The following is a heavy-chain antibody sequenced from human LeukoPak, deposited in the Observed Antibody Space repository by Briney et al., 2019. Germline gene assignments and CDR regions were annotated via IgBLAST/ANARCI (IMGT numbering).Heavy chain of an antibody. CDR1: GFTFSSYA. Sequence: GGSLSLSCAASGFTFSSYAMSWVRQAPGKGLEWVSAISGSGGSTNYAESVKGRFTISRDNSKNTVYLLMNSLRAEDTAVYYCAKVRDYVWGSYRHHFDYWGQGTLVTVSS. D-gene: IGHD3-16*02. CDR3: AKVRDYVWGSYRHHFDY. CDR2: ISGSGGST. V-gene: IGHV3-23*01. J-gene: IGHJ4*02.